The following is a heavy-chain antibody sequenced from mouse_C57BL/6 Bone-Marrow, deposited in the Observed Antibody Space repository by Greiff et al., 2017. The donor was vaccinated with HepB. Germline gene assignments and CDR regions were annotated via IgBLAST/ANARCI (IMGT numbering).Heavy chain of an antibody. V-gene: IGHV1-42*01. J-gene: IGHJ2*01. Sequence: VQLQQSGPELVKPGASVKISCKASGYSFTGYYMNWVKQSPEKSLEWIGEINPSTGGTTYNQKFKAKATLTVDKSSSTAYMQLKSLTSEDSAVYYCARGRTGTDWGQGTTLTVSS. CDR1: GYSFTGYY. CDR2: INPSTGGT. CDR3: ARGRTGTD. D-gene: IGHD4-1*01.